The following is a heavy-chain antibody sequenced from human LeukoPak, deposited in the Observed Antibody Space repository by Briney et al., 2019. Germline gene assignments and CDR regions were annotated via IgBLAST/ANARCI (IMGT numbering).Heavy chain of an antibody. CDR2: IYYSGST. J-gene: IGHJ4*02. Sequence: SETLSLTCTVSGGSISSSSYYWGWIRQPPGKGLEWIGSIYYSGSTYYNPSLKSRVTISVDTSKNQFSLKLSSVTAADTAVYYCAGHTDIVVVPAIDYWGQGTLVTVSS. V-gene: IGHV4-39*01. D-gene: IGHD2-2*01. CDR1: GGSISSSSYY. CDR3: AGHTDIVVVPAIDY.